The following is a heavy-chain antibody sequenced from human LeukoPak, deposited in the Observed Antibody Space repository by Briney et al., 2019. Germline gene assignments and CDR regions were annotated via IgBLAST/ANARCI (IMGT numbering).Heavy chain of an antibody. CDR1: GGSFSGYY. CDR3: ARAPYPSYGGYSSYYFDY. V-gene: IGHV4-34*01. D-gene: IGHD5-12*01. CDR2: INHSGST. Sequence: SETLSLTCAVYGGSFSGYYWSWIRQPPGKGLEWIGEINHSGSTNYNSSLKSRVTISVDTSKNQFSLKLSSVTAADTAVYCCARAPYPSYGGYSSYYFDYWGQGTLVTVSS. J-gene: IGHJ4*02.